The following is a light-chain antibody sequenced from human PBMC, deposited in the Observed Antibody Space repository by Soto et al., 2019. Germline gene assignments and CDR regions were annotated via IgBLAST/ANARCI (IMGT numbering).Light chain of an antibody. Sequence: DIQMTQSPSTLAGSVGDRVTITCRASQTISSWLAWYQQKPWKAHKLLIYKASTLKSGVPSRFSGSGSGTEFTLTISSLQPDDFATYYCQHYYSYSEAFGQGTKVDIK. CDR1: QTISSW. J-gene: IGKJ1*01. CDR2: KAS. V-gene: IGKV1-5*03. CDR3: QHYYSYSEA.